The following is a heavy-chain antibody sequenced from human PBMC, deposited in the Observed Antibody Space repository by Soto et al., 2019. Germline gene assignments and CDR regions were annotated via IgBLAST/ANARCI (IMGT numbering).Heavy chain of an antibody. V-gene: IGHV1-46*03. D-gene: IGHD3-16*01. CDR2: INPSGGST. CDR3: ARDRPTPLGAGAFDI. Sequence: GASVKVSCKASGYTFTSYYMHWVRQAPGQGLEWMGIINPSGGSTSYAQKFQGRVTMTRDTSTSTVYMELSSLRSEDTAVYYCARDRPTPLGAGAFDIWGQGTMVTVSS. J-gene: IGHJ3*02. CDR1: GYTFTSYY.